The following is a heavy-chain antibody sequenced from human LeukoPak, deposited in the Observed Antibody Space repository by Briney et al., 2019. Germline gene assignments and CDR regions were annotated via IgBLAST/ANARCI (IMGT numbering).Heavy chain of an antibody. CDR3: ARDSFHVYYGSGSYPTFGMDV. CDR2: ISSSSSYI. V-gene: IGHV3-21*01. J-gene: IGHJ6*02. D-gene: IGHD3-10*01. Sequence: KPGGSLRLSCAASGFTFSSYSMNWVRQAPGKGLEWVSSISSSSSYIYYADSVKGRFTISRDNAKNSLYLQMNSLRAEDTAVYYCARDSFHVYYGSGSYPTFGMDVWGQGTTVTVSS. CDR1: GFTFSSYS.